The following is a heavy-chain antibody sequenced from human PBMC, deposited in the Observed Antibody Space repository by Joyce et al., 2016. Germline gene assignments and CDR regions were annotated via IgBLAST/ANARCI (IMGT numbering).Heavy chain of an antibody. D-gene: IGHD4-17*01. CDR3: STNTVLGDAFDI. V-gene: IGHV3-15*01. CDR2: IKSKTDGGTT. CDR1: GCTFSNTC. Sequence: VLLVESGGGLVKPGGSLRLSCAASGCTFSNTCMTWVRQAPGRGREGVGRIKSKTDGGTTDYAAPVKGRFTISRADSKKTLYLQMHGLKTEDTAVYYCSTNTVLGDAFDIWAKGQWSASLQ. J-gene: IGHJ3*02.